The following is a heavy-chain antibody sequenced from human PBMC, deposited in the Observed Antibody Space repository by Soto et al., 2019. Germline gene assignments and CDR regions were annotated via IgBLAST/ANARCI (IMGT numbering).Heavy chain of an antibody. CDR3: AKCMQAYWNYDAHHI. J-gene: IGHJ3*02. CDR1: GFTFTTYS. Sequence: GGSLRLSCAASGFTFTTYSMTWVRQAPGKGLEWVAHITATGATTYYADSVKGRFTISRDTSKNTLYLQMNSLRAEDTALYYCAKCMQAYWNYDAHHIWGQGTMVTVSS. V-gene: IGHV3-23*01. D-gene: IGHD1-7*01. CDR2: ITATGATT.